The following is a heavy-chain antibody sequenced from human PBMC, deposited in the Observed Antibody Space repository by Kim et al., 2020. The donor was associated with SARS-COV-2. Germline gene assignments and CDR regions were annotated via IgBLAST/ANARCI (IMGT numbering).Heavy chain of an antibody. Sequence: YYADSVKGRFTISRDNSKNTLYLQMNSLRAEDTAVYYCAKGVRIAAAVDYWGQGTLVTVSS. CDR3: AKGVRIAAAVDY. D-gene: IGHD6-13*01. V-gene: IGHV3-23*01. J-gene: IGHJ4*02.